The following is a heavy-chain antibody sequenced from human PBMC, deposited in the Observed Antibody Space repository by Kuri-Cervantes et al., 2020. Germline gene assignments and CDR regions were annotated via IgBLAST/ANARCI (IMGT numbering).Heavy chain of an antibody. CDR1: GYSFTSYW. V-gene: IGHV5-51*01. CDR2: IYPADSDT. CDR3: ARFGKYYSGSGTYHIGVSDF. Sequence: KVSCKGSGYSFTSYWIGWVRQMPGKGLEWMGIIYPADSDTRYSPSFEGQVTISADNSINTAYLQWDSLKASDTAIYYCARFGKYYSGSGTYHIGVSDFWAQGTLVTVSS. J-gene: IGHJ4*02. D-gene: IGHD3-10*01.